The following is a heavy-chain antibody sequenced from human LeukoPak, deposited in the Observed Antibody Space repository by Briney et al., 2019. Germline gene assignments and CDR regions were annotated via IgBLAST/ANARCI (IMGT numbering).Heavy chain of an antibody. Sequence: SETLSLTCTVSGGSISSYYWSWIRQPAGKGLEWIGRIYTSGSTNYNPPLKSRVNMSVDTSKNQFSLKLSSVTAADTAVYYCARDRTLGRRVFGFDPWGQGTLVTVSS. CDR1: GGSISSYY. J-gene: IGHJ5*02. CDR3: ARDRTLGRRVFGFDP. CDR2: IYTSGST. D-gene: IGHD3-16*01. V-gene: IGHV4-4*07.